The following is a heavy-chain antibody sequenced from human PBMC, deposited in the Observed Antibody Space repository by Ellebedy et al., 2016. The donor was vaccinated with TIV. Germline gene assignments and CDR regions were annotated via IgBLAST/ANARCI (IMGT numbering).Heavy chain of an antibody. CDR2: IYYSGDA. CDR3: AGEYRTYDFDY. CDR1: GGSIDSGDNY. D-gene: IGHD3-3*01. V-gene: IGHV4-30-4*01. J-gene: IGHJ4*02. Sequence: SETLSLTCNVSGGSIDSGDNYWSWIRQTPGKGLEWIGNIYYSGDAVYSPSLQVRVSISLSRSKNYFSLNLRSVTAADTAVYYCAGEYRTYDFDYWGQGTLVTVSS.